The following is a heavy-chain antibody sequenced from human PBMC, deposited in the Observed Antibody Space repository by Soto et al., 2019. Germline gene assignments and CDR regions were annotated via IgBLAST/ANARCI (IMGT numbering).Heavy chain of an antibody. V-gene: IGHV1-69*13. Sequence: SVKVSCKASGGTFSSYAISWVRQAPGQGLEWRGGIIPIFGTANYAQKFQGRVTITADESTSTAYMELSSLRSEDTAVYYCARDDTLVPVSLRFAYSYYGTDVWGQGTTVTVSS. CDR3: ARDDTLVPVSLRFAYSYYGTDV. CDR2: IIPIFGTA. D-gene: IGHD2-2*01. CDR1: GGTFSSYA. J-gene: IGHJ6*02.